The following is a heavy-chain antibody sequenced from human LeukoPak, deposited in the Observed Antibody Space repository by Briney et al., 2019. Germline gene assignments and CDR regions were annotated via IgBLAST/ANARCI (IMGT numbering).Heavy chain of an antibody. CDR3: ARGGHLYSSNYYYYYMDV. V-gene: IGHV4-39*07. CDR2: INHSGST. J-gene: IGHJ6*03. CDR1: GGSISSSSHY. D-gene: IGHD6-13*01. Sequence: SETLSLTCTVSGGSISSSSHYWGWIRQPPGKGLEWIGEINHSGSTNYNPSLKSRVTISVDTSKNQFSLKLSSVTAADTAVYYCARGGHLYSSNYYYYYMDVWGKGTTVTVSS.